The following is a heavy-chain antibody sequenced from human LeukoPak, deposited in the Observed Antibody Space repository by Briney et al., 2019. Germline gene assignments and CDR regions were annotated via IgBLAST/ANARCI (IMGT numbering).Heavy chain of an antibody. V-gene: IGHV3-30*03. Sequence: GRSLRLSCAASGFTFSRHGMHWVRQAPGKGLEWVAVISIDGRDKKYADSVKGRFTISRDNAKKSLYLQMNSLRAEDTAVYYCARDRLYIDCWGQGTLVTVSS. CDR1: GFTFSRHG. CDR2: ISIDGRDK. D-gene: IGHD4/OR15-4a*01. CDR3: ARDRLYIDC. J-gene: IGHJ4*02.